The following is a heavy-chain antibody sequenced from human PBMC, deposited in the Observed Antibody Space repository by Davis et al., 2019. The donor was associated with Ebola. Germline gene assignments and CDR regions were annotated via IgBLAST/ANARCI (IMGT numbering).Heavy chain of an antibody. J-gene: IGHJ6*02. CDR2: IYPGDSDT. V-gene: IGHV5-51*01. CDR1: GYRFTNYW. D-gene: IGHD3-16*01. CDR3: ARRGENYYYGMDV. Sequence: GGSLRLSCKGSGYRFTNYWIAWVRQMPGKGLEWMGIIYPGDSDTRYSPSFQGQVTISADKSISTAYLQWSSLKASDTAMYYCARRGENYYYGMDVWGQGTTVTVSS.